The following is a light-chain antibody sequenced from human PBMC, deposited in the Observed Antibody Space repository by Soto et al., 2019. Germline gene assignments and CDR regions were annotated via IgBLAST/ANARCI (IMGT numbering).Light chain of an antibody. Sequence: QPVLTQSPSASASLGASVRLTCTLSSGHSSYAIAWHQQQPEKGPRYLMKLKSDGSHSKGDGIPDRFSGSSSGAERYLTISNLQSEDEADYYCQTWGTGIQVFGTGTKLTVL. CDR2: LKSDGSH. CDR1: SGHSSYA. CDR3: QTWGTGIQV. J-gene: IGLJ1*01. V-gene: IGLV4-69*01.